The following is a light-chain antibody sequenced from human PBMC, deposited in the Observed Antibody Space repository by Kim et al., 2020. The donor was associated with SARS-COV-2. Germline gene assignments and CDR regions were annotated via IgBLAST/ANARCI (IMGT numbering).Light chain of an antibody. CDR1: KLGDKY. J-gene: IGLJ2*01. CDR3: QGWGSSTVV. Sequence: SYELTQPPSVSVSPGQTASITCSGDKLGDKYAFWYQQKPGQSPVLVIYQDSKRPSGIPERFSGSTSGDTATLAISGTQAMEEADYYCQGWGSSTVVFGGGTKVTVL. CDR2: QDS. V-gene: IGLV3-1*01.